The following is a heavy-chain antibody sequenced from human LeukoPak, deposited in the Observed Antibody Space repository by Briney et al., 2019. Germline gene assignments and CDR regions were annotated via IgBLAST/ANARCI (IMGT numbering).Heavy chain of an antibody. CDR1: GFTFSSYG. J-gene: IGHJ4*02. D-gene: IGHD3-10*01. V-gene: IGHV3-33*06. Sequence: GGSLRLSCAASGFTFSSYGMHWVRQAPGKGLEWVAVIWYDGSNKYYADSVKGRFTISRDNSKNTLYLQMNSLRAEDTAVYYCAKESRVSLWFGESHFWGQGTLVTVSS. CDR2: IWYDGSNK. CDR3: AKESRVSLWFGESHF.